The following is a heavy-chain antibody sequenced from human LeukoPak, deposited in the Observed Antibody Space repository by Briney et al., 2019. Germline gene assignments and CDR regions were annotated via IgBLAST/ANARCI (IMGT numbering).Heavy chain of an antibody. J-gene: IGHJ5*02. D-gene: IGHD3-9*01. CDR3: ARAWGYDILTGSPANWFDP. V-gene: IGHV1-46*01. Sequence: ASVKVSCKASGYTFTTYYIHWVRQAPGQGLEWMGIINPSGGSTSYAQKFQGRVTMTRDTSTSTVYMELSSLRSEDTAVYYCARAWGYDILTGSPANWFDPWGQGTLVTVSS. CDR1: GYTFTTYY. CDR2: INPSGGST.